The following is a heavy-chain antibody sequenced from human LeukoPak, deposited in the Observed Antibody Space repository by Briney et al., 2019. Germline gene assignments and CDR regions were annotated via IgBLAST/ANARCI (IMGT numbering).Heavy chain of an antibody. J-gene: IGHJ6*03. D-gene: IGHD2-2*01. Sequence: PGGSLRLSCAASGFSFSNYGMHWVRQAPGKGLEWVAFIRYDGNNKYYADSVKGRFTVSRDNSKNTLYLQMSNLRAEDTAVYYCAKKGTCCSSASRTLYYMDIWGKGTTVTVSS. CDR3: AKKGTCCSSASRTLYYMDI. CDR1: GFSFSNYG. V-gene: IGHV3-30*02. CDR2: IRYDGNNK.